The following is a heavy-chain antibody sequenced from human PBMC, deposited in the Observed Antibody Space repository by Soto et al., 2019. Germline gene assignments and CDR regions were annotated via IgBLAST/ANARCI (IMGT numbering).Heavy chain of an antibody. V-gene: IGHV3-30*18. CDR2: ISYDGSNK. D-gene: IGHD1-26*01. Sequence: SLPLSCAASGFTFSSYGMHWVRQAPGKGLEWVAVISYDGSNKYYADSVKGRFTISRDNSKNTLYLQINSLRAEDTAVYYCAKGLSPVGASLGVDYWGQGTLVTVPS. CDR1: GFTFSSYG. CDR3: AKGLSPVGASLGVDY. J-gene: IGHJ4*02.